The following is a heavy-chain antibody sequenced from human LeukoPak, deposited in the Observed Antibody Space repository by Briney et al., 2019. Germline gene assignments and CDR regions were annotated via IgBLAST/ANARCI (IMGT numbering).Heavy chain of an antibody. CDR2: ITPNGSEK. J-gene: IGHJ5*02. CDR1: GFTFITSW. D-gene: IGHD4-17*01. CDR3: ARGLDYVPFDP. Sequence: GGSLRLSCSASGFTFITSWMNWVRQAPGKGLEWVASITPNGSEKYYVDSVRGRFTISRDDDKNSVYLQMNSLRAEDTAVYYCARGLDYVPFDPWGQGTLVTVSS. V-gene: IGHV3-7*01.